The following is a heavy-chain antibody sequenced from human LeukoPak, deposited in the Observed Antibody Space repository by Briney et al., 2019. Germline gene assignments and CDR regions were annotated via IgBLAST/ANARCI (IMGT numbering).Heavy chain of an antibody. CDR2: IKTDGSEK. V-gene: IGHV3-7*01. CDR3: ARTDLYCGGDCTIRGAFDI. J-gene: IGHJ3*02. Sequence: GGSLRLCCEGSGFTFSNYWMGWVRQARGKGLQWVANIKTDGSEKYYADSVKGRFTISSDNAKNSLYLQMNSLRAEATAVYYCARTDLYCGGDCTIRGAFDIWGQGTMVTVSS. D-gene: IGHD2-21*02. CDR1: GFTFSNYW.